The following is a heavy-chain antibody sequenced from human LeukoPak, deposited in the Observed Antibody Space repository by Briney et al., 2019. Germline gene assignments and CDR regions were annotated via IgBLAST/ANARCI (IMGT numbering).Heavy chain of an antibody. Sequence: PGRSLRLFCGATIFTYNSYSMQGPRQATGRGREGVAVISYDGSNKHYAHSVEGGFPISRDNHKHTLYLQMNTQRAQDTPLLYCPRGMSGNCISTSCYTHFDYWGQGALVSVSS. V-gene: IGHV3-30*17. J-gene: IGHJ4*02. CDR1: IFTYNSYS. CDR3: PRGMSGNCISTSCYTHFDY. CDR2: ISYDGSNK. D-gene: IGHD2-2*02.